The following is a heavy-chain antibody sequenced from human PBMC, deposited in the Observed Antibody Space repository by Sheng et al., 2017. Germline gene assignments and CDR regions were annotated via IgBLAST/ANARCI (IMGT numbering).Heavy chain of an antibody. CDR3: ARAEPFEDYYDSSGRDEY. D-gene: IGHD3-22*01. CDR2: INHSGST. CDR1: GGSFSGYY. Sequence: QVQLQQWGAGLLKPSETLSLTCAVYGGSFSGYYWSWIRQPPGKGLEWIGEINHSGSTNYNPSLKSRVTISVDTSKNQFSLKLSSVTAADTAVYYCARAEPFEDYYDSSGRDEYWGQGTLVTVSS. J-gene: IGHJ4*02. V-gene: IGHV4-34*01.